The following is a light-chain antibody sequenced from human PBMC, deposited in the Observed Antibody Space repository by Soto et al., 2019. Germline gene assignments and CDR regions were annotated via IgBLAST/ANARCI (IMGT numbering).Light chain of an antibody. V-gene: IGKV3-15*01. J-gene: IGKJ5*01. Sequence: EIVLTQSPATLSVSPGEGATLSSRASQSVSSNLAWYQQKPGQAPRLLIYGASTRATGIPDRFSGSGSGTEFTLTISNLQSADFAVYYCQQYSNWPPITFGQGTRLEIK. CDR3: QQYSNWPPIT. CDR1: QSVSSN. CDR2: GAS.